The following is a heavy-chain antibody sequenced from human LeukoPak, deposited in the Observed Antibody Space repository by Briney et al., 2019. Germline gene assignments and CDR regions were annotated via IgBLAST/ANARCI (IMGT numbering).Heavy chain of an antibody. CDR3: AREAYCTNGVCHIDY. J-gene: IGHJ4*02. D-gene: IGHD2-8*01. Sequence: ASVKVSCKASGYTFTSYYMHWVRQAPGQGLEWMGIINPSGGSTSYAQKFQGRVTMTRDMSTSTVYMELSSLRSEDTAVYYCAREAYCTNGVCHIDYWGQGTLVTVSS. CDR2: INPSGGST. CDR1: GYTFTSYY. V-gene: IGHV1-46*01.